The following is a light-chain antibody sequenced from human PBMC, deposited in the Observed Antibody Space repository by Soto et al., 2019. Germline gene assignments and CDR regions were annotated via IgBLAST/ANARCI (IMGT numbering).Light chain of an antibody. J-gene: IGKJ1*01. CDR2: DAS. Sequence: EIVMTQSPATLSVSPGERATLSCRASQSVDSTLAWYQQKVGQAPRLLIYDASARATGIPARFSGSGSGTEFTLTISSLQSEDFAVYYCQQYNDWPETFGQGTKVEIK. CDR3: QQYNDWPET. V-gene: IGKV3-15*01. CDR1: QSVDST.